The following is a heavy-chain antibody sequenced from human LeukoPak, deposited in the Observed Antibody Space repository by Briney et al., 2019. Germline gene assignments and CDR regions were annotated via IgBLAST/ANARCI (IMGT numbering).Heavy chain of an antibody. J-gene: IGHJ4*02. CDR1: GFTFSSYE. CDR2: ISSSDNTI. Sequence: GGSLRLSCAASGFTFSSYEMNWVRQAPGKGLEWVSYISSSDNTIYYADSVKGRFTISRDNAKNSLYLQMNSLRAEDTAVCYCARGRGYCSSTRCYVDYWGQGTLVTVSS. CDR3: ARGRGYCSSTRCYVDY. D-gene: IGHD2-2*01. V-gene: IGHV3-48*03.